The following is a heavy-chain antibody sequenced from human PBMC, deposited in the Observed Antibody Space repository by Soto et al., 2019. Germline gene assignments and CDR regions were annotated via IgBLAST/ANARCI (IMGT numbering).Heavy chain of an antibody. D-gene: IGHD2-15*01. J-gene: IGHJ5*02. CDR2: INHSGST. V-gene: IGHV4-34*01. Sequence: QVQLQQWGAGLLKPSETLSLTCAVYGGSFSGYYWSWIRQPPGKGLEWIGEINHSGSTNYNPSLKSRVTISVDTSKNQFSRKLSSVTAADTAVYYCARRIRDRSRAFDPWGQGTLVTVSS. CDR3: ARRIRDRSRAFDP. CDR1: GGSFSGYY.